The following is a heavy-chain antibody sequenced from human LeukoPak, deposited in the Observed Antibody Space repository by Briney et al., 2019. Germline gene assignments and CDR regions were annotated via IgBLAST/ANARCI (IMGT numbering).Heavy chain of an antibody. D-gene: IGHD6-13*01. V-gene: IGHV3-30*02. J-gene: IGHJ4*02. CDR2: IWYDGSNK. Sequence: GGSLRLSCAASGFTFSSYGMHWVRQAPGKGLEWVAVIWYDGSNKYYADSVKGRFTISRDNSKNTLYLQMNSLRAEDTAVYYCAKDHGSSWYFDYWGQGTLVTVSS. CDR3: AKDHGSSWYFDY. CDR1: GFTFSSYG.